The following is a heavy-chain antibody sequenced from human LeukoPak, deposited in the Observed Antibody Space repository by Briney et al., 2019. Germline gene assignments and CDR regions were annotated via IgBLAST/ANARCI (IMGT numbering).Heavy chain of an antibody. D-gene: IGHD3-22*01. CDR3: TTDSGYSPGGAFDI. CDR2: ISSSGSTI. V-gene: IGHV3-48*04. CDR1: GFTFSSYA. Sequence: GGSLRLSCAASGFTFSSYAMSWVRQAPGKGLEWVSYISSSGSTIYYADSVKGRFTISRDNAKNSLYLQMNSLRAEDTAVYYCTTDSGYSPGGAFDIWGQGTMVTVSS. J-gene: IGHJ3*02.